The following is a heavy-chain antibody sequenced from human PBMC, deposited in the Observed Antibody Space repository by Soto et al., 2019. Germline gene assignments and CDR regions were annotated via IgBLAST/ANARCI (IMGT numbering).Heavy chain of an antibody. CDR1: GFTVSSNY. CDR2: LYHGGGT. CDR3: VRGRYGSEIH. V-gene: IGHV3-53*04. Sequence: EARLVESGGGLVQPGGSLRLSCAASGFTVSSNYMTWVRQAPGKGLEWVSLLYHGGGTHYAASVKGRFSISSHSSQNTLFLQMNSLRTEDTATYYCVRGRYGSEIHWGQGTKVIVSS. J-gene: IGHJ4*02. D-gene: IGHD3-10*01.